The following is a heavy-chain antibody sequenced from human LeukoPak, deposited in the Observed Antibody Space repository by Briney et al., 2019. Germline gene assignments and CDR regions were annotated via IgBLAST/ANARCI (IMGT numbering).Heavy chain of an antibody. CDR3: ARDHMTGYYDWFDP. D-gene: IGHD3-9*01. Sequence: GASVKVSCKASGYTFTGYYMHWVRQAPGQGLEWMGWINPNSGGTNYAQEFQGRVTMTRDTSISTAYMELSRLRSDDTAVYYCARDHMTGYYDWFDPWGQGTLVTVSS. CDR2: INPNSGGT. J-gene: IGHJ5*02. CDR1: GYTFTGYY. V-gene: IGHV1-2*02.